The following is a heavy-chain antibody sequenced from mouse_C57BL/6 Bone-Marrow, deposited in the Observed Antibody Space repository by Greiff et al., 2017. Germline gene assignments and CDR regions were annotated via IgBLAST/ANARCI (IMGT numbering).Heavy chain of an antibody. V-gene: IGHV1-26*01. D-gene: IGHD1-1*01. J-gene: IGHJ1*03. CDR1: GYTFTDYY. CDR3: ARALYYGSSYWYFDV. CDR2: INPNNGGT. Sequence: EVQLQQSGPELVKPGASVKISCKASGYTFTDYYMNWVKQSHGKSLEWIGDINPNNGGTSYSQKFKGKATLTVDKSSSTAYMELRSLTSEDSAVYYCARALYYGSSYWYFDVWGTGTTVTVSS.